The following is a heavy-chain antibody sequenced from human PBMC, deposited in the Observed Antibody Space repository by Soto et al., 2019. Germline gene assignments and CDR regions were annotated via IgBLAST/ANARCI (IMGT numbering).Heavy chain of an antibody. J-gene: IGHJ4*02. CDR1: GRTFSSYA. CDR3: ARVRDRGSSGYADY. D-gene: IGHD2-15*01. CDR2: IIPIFGTA. Sequence: SVKFSCKASGRTFSSYAISWVRQAPGQGLEWMGGIIPIFGTANYAQKFQGRVTITADESTTKAYMELSSLRSEDKAVYYCARVRDRGSSGYADYWGQGTLVTVSS. V-gene: IGHV1-69*13.